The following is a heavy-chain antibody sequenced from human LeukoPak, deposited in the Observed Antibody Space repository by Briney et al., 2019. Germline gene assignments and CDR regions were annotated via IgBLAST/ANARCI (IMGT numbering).Heavy chain of an antibody. J-gene: IGHJ6*02. Sequence: GGSLRLSCAASGFTFSSYGMHWVRQAPGKGLEWVAVISYDGSNKYYADSVKGRFTISRDNSKNTLYLQMNSLGAEDTAVYYCAKDAYCSSTSCYVPYYYYGMDVWGQGTTVTVSS. V-gene: IGHV3-30*18. CDR3: AKDAYCSSTSCYVPYYYYGMDV. D-gene: IGHD2-2*01. CDR1: GFTFSSYG. CDR2: ISYDGSNK.